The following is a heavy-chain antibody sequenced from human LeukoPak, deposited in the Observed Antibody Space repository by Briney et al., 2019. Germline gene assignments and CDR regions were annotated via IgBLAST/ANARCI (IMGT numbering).Heavy chain of an antibody. CDR1: GFSFGIYW. V-gene: IGHV3-74*01. CDR3: IRSVSDGSGYYRVLEY. Sequence: GGSLRLSCAAFGFSFGIYWMHWVRQAPGKGPVWVSRINSDGSSTNYADSVKGRLTMSRDNAKNTLYLHINSLRAEDTAIYYCIRSVSDGSGYYRVLEYWGQGTLVTVSS. D-gene: IGHD3-22*01. CDR2: INSDGSST. J-gene: IGHJ4*02.